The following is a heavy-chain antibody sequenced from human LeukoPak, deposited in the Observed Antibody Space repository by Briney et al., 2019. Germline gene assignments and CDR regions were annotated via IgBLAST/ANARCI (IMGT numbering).Heavy chain of an antibody. Sequence: VASVKVSCKASPDTFTRYGITWVRQAPGQGLEWMGWIRAYNGDTNYAQKFQGRVTMTAERSTNTAYMELRGLTFDDTAVYYCARGKTSIAVAGNWFGPWGQGTLVTVSS. J-gene: IGHJ5*02. CDR2: IRAYNGDT. V-gene: IGHV1-18*01. D-gene: IGHD6-19*01. CDR3: ARGKTSIAVAGNWFGP. CDR1: PDTFTRYG.